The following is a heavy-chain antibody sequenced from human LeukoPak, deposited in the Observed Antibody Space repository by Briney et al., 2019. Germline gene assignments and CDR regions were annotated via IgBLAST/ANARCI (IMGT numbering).Heavy chain of an antibody. CDR3: TRHGEDGDYYYYGMDV. Sequence: GGSLRLSCAASGSTFSGSAMHWVRQASGKGLEWVGRIRSKANSYATAYAASVKGRFTISRDDSKNTAYLQMNSLKTEDTAVYYCTRHGEDGDYYYYGMDVWGQGTTVTVSS. V-gene: IGHV3-73*01. CDR1: GSTFSGSA. J-gene: IGHJ6*02. D-gene: IGHD3-10*01. CDR2: IRSKANSYAT.